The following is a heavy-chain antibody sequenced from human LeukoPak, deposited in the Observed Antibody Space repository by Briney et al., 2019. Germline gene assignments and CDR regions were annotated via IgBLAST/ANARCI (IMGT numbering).Heavy chain of an antibody. V-gene: IGHV3-30*02. D-gene: IGHD5-18*01. J-gene: IGHJ6*03. CDR3: AKDYGGYSYGLHYYMDV. Sequence: GGSLRLSCAASGFTFSSYGMHWVRQAPGKGLDWVAFIRYDGSNKYYADSVKGRFTISRDNSKNTLYLQMNSLRAEDTAVYYCAKDYGGYSYGLHYYMDVWGKGTTVTVSS. CDR1: GFTFSSYG. CDR2: IRYDGSNK.